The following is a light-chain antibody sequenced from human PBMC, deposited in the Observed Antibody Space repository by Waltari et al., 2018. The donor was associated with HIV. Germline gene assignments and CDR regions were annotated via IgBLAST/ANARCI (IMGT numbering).Light chain of an antibody. J-gene: IGKJ1*01. CDR1: QSITTK. CDR3: QQYNNWPPWT. CDR2: GAS. Sequence: SPATLSVSPGERVTLSGRASQSITTKLAWYQQTPGQAPRLLSYGASTRAPGIPDRFSGSGSGTEFTLTISSLQSEDFAIYYCQQYNNWPPWTFGQGTKVEI. V-gene: IGKV3-15*01.